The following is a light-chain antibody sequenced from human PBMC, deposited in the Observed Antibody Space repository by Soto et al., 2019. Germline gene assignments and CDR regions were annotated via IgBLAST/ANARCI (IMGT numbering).Light chain of an antibody. CDR3: SSYTSSSTFYV. CDR2: EVI. CDR1: SSDVGGYNY. J-gene: IGLJ1*01. V-gene: IGLV2-14*01. Sequence: SVLTQPASVSGSPGQSITISCTGTSSDVGGYNYVSWYQQHPGKAPKLMIYEVISRPSGVSIRFSGSKSGNTASLTISGLQAEDEADYYCSSYTSSSTFYVFGTGTKVTVL.